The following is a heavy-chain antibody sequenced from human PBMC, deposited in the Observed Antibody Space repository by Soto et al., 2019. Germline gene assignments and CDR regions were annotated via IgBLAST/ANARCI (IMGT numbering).Heavy chain of an antibody. CDR2: ISAYNGNT. V-gene: IGHV1-18*04. CDR1: GYTFTSYG. CDR3: ARDRVFRGPGYFDY. D-gene: IGHD3-10*01. J-gene: IGHJ4*02. Sequence: VKVCCKASGYTFTSYGISWVRQAPGQGLEWMGWISAYNGNTNYAQKLQGRVTMTTDTSTSTAYMELRSLRSDDTAVYYCARDRVFRGPGYFDYWGQGTLVTVSS.